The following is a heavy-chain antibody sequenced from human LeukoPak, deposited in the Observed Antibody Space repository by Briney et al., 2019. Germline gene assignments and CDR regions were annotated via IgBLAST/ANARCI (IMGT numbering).Heavy chain of an antibody. Sequence: ASVKVPCKASGYPFVSYVIHWVRQAPRQRLEWMGWINPDNGNAEYSQKFQGRVTITRDPSATTAYMELSSLRSEDMAVYYCAKDRGGTGDFDYWGQGTLVTVSS. V-gene: IGHV1-3*01. CDR1: GYPFVSYV. CDR3: AKDRGGTGDFDY. D-gene: IGHD3-10*01. CDR2: INPDNGNA. J-gene: IGHJ4*02.